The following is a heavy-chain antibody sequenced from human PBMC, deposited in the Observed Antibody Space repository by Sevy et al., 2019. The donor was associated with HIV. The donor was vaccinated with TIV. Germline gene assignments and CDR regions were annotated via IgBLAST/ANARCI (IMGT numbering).Heavy chain of an antibody. J-gene: IGHJ3*02. CDR3: AKGLGMVQGALLSDDI. V-gene: IGHV3-30*02. D-gene: IGHD3-10*01. CDR1: GFTFRSYS. Sequence: GGSLRLSCAASGFTFRSYSMHWVRQAPGKGLEWVAFIRYDGSTKYYAHSVKGRFTISRDNSKNTLYLQMNSLRGDDTSLYYCAKGLGMVQGALLSDDIWGQGTMVTVSS. CDR2: IRYDGSTK.